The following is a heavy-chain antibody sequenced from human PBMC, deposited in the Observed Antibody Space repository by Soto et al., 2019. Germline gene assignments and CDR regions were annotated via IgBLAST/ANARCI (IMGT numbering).Heavy chain of an antibody. V-gene: IGHV3-23*01. Sequence: GGSLRLSCAASGFSFNNYIMNWVRQAPGKGPEWVSGISDTGGSTDYADSVKGRFTISRDNSKNTLFLQMNRLRADDTAMYYCAKAGANSSTWHSNWFDPWGQGTLVTVSS. CDR1: GFSFNNYI. D-gene: IGHD6-13*01. J-gene: IGHJ5*02. CDR2: ISDTGGST. CDR3: AKAGANSSTWHSNWFDP.